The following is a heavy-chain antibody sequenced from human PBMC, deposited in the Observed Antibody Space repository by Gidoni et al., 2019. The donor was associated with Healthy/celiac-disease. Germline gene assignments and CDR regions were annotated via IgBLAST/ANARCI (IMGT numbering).Heavy chain of an antibody. D-gene: IGHD3-22*01. CDR1: GYTFTSYA. CDR3: SRDGYYYDSSCYSNWFDP. V-gene: IGHV1-3*01. J-gene: IGHJ5*02. Sequence: QVQLVQSGAEVKKPGASVKVSCKASGYTFTSYAMHWVRQAPGKRLEWMGWINAGNGNTKSSQKFQGRVTITRDTSASTAYMELSSLRSEDTAVYYCSRDGYYYDSSCYSNWFDPWGQGTLVTVSS. CDR2: INAGNGNT.